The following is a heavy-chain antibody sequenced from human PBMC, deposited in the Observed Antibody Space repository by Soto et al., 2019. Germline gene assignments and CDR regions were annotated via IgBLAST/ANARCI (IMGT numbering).Heavy chain of an antibody. Sequence: GGSLRLSCAASGFTFSSYSMNWVRQAPGKGLEWVSYISSSSSTIYYADSVKGRFTISRDNAKNSLYLQMNSLRAEDTAVYYCATYDFWSGYGNWYFDLWGRGTLVTVSS. CDR1: GFTFSSYS. D-gene: IGHD3-3*01. V-gene: IGHV3-48*01. CDR2: ISSSSSTI. CDR3: ATYDFWSGYGNWYFDL. J-gene: IGHJ2*01.